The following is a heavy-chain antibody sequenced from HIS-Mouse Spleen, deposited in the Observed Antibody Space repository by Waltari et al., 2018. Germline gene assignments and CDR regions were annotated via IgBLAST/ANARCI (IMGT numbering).Heavy chain of an antibody. D-gene: IGHD4-17*01. CDR1: GGSISSSSYY. CDR3: ARVPGDYSGAFDI. V-gene: IGHV4-39*07. Sequence: QLQLQESGPGLVKPSETLSLTCTVSGGSISSSSYYWGWIRQPPGKGLEWIGSIYYSGSTYYNPSLKSRVTISVDTSKNQFSLKLSSLTAADTAVYYCARVPGDYSGAFDIWGQGTIVTVSS. CDR2: IYYSGST. J-gene: IGHJ3*02.